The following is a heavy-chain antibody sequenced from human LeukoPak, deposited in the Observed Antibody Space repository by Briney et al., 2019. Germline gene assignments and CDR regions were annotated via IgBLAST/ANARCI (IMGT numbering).Heavy chain of an antibody. J-gene: IGHJ6*04. D-gene: IGHD3-3*01. CDR3: ARDSHYDFWSGYQRSGMDV. CDR1: GFTFSSYS. CDR2: ISSSSSTI. V-gene: IGHV3-48*01. Sequence: GGSLRLSCAASGFTFSSYSMNWVRQAPGKGLEWVSYISSSSSTIYYADSVKGRFTISRDNAKYSLYLQMNSLRAEDTAVYYCARDSHYDFWSGYQRSGMDVWGKGTTVTVSS.